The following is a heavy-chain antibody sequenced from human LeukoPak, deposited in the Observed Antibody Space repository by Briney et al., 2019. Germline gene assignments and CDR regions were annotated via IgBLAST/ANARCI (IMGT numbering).Heavy chain of an antibody. J-gene: IGHJ4*02. V-gene: IGHV3-21*01. CDR3: ARVLEMGDVDKDDY. D-gene: IGHD3-16*01. CDR1: GFTFSSYS. CDR2: ISSSSSYI. Sequence: GGSLRLSCAASGFTFSSYSVNWVRQAPGKGLEWVSSISSSSSYIYYADSVKGRFTISRDNAKNSLYLQMNSLRAEDTAVYYCARVLEMGDVDKDDYWGQGTLVTVSS.